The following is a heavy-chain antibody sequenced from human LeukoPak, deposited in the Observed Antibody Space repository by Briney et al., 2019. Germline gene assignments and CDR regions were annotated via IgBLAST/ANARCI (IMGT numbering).Heavy chain of an antibody. V-gene: IGHV3-30*03. Sequence: LSLTCTVSGGSISSSSYYWGWVRQAPGKGLEWVAVISYDGSDKFYADSVKGRFTISRDSSKNTLYLQMNSLRPEDTAVYYCARARPSMSIDYWGQGTLVTVSS. CDR1: GGSISSSSYY. CDR2: ISYDGSDK. J-gene: IGHJ4*02. CDR3: ARARPSMSIDY.